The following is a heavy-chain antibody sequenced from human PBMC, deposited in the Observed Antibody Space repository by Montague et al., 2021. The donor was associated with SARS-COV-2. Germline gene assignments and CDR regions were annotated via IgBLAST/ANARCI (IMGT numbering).Heavy chain of an antibody. Sequence: SETLSLTCTVSGGSISSSSYYRGWIRQPPGKGLEWIGSIYYSGSTYYNPSLKSRVTISVDTSKNQFSLKLSSVTAADTAVYYCARWGEYYDSPYYYYAMDVWGQGTTVTVSS. V-gene: IGHV4-39*07. CDR1: GGSISSSSYY. D-gene: IGHD3-3*01. CDR2: IYYSGST. J-gene: IGHJ6*02. CDR3: ARWGEYYDSPYYYYAMDV.